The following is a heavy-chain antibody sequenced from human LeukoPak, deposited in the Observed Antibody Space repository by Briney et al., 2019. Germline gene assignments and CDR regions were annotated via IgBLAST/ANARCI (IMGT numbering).Heavy chain of an antibody. V-gene: IGHV3-48*03. J-gene: IGHJ6*02. Sequence: PGRCLRLSCVAAAFTLSIYEMNWVRQVPGTCLGWVSHITTDSSSKKYTDSVKGRFTISRDNAKNSLYLQMNSLRAEDTAVYYCTREAGDPSYGMDVWGQGTSVTVSS. CDR1: AFTLSIYE. CDR2: ITTDSSSK. D-gene: IGHD3-10*01. CDR3: TREAGDPSYGMDV.